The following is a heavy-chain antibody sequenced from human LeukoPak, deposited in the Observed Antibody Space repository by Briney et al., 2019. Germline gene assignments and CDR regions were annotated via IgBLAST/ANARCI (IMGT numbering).Heavy chain of an antibody. CDR2: ISASGGST. CDR3: EKDYLAINADAFDI. CDR1: GFTFSSYA. J-gene: IGHJ3*02. Sequence: GGSLRLSCAASGFTFSSYAMSWVRQAPGKGLEWVSAISASGGSTFYADSVKGRFTISRDNSKNTLYLQMNSLRAEDTAVYYCEKDYLAINADAFDIWGQGTMVTVSS. V-gene: IGHV3-23*01.